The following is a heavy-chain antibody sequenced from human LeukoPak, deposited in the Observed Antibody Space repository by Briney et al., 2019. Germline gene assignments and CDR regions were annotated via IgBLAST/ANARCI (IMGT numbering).Heavy chain of an antibody. CDR2: INPNSGGT. D-gene: IGHD1-1*01. CDR3: ATGNWNDVLPGY. J-gene: IGHJ4*02. V-gene: IGHV1-2*02. Sequence: GASVKVSCKASGYTFTGYYMHWVRQAPGQGLEWMGWINPNSGGTNYAQKFQGRVTMTRDTSISTAYMELSSLRSEDTAVYYCATGNWNDVLPGYWGQGTLVTVSS. CDR1: GYTFTGYY.